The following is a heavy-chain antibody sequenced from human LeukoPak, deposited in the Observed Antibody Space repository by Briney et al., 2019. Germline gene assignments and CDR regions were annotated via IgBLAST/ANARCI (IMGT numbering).Heavy chain of an antibody. Sequence: QPGGSLRLSCAASGFTFSSYSMNWVRQAPGKGLEWVSYISSSSSTIYYADSVKGRFTISRDNAKNSLYLQMNSLRAEDTAVYYCVRGSSGWGAFDIWGQGTMVTVSS. J-gene: IGHJ3*02. CDR2: ISSSSSTI. CDR3: VRGSSGWGAFDI. D-gene: IGHD6-19*01. CDR1: GFTFSSYS. V-gene: IGHV3-48*01.